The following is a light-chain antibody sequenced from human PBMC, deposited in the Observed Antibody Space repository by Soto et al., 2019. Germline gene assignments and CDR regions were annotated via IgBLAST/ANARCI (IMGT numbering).Light chain of an antibody. V-gene: IGKV1-33*01. J-gene: IGKJ4*01. CDR2: DAS. CDR3: QQYETRPLT. Sequence: DIQLTQSPSFLSASVGDRVTITCQASQDISNYSNWYQQKPGKAPKLLIYDASDLETGVPSRFSGSGSGTDFTFTINSLQPEDIATYYCQQYETRPLTFGGWTNV. CDR1: QDISNY.